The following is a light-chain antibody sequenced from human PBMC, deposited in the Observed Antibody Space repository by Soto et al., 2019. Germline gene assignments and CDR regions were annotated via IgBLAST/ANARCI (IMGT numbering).Light chain of an antibody. CDR2: GAS. Sequence: EVVLTQSPGTLSSSPGERATLSCRASQTVSSSHLAWYQQKPGQAPRLLIYGASDRPTDIPDTFSGSGSGTDFTLTISRLEPEDFALYYCQHFGSSPPKYTFGQGTKLEIK. CDR3: QHFGSSPPKYT. V-gene: IGKV3-20*01. J-gene: IGKJ2*01. CDR1: QTVSSSH.